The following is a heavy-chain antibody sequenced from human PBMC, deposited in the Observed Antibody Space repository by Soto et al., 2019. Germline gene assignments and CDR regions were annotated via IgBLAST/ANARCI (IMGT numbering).Heavy chain of an antibody. D-gene: IGHD3-22*01. Sequence: QVQLQESGPGLVKPSQTLSLTCTVSGGSISSGGYYWSWIRQHPGKGLEWIGYIYYSGSTYYNPCLKRRVTISLDTSKNQFSLKLSSVTAADTAVYYCARGPPHTNYYDSSGYFRWFDPWGQGTLVTVSS. CDR2: IYYSGST. V-gene: IGHV4-31*03. J-gene: IGHJ5*02. CDR3: ARGPPHTNYYDSSGYFRWFDP. CDR1: GGSISSGGYY.